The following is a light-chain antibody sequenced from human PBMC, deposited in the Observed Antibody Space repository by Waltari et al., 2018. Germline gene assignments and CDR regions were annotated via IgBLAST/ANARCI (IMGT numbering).Light chain of an antibody. CDR3: ASWDDSLNGPV. J-gene: IGLJ3*02. Sequence: QSVLPQPPSASGPPGRRVTISCSGSRSNIGTNTENWYQQLPGAAPKVLIYRNNQRPSGVPDRFSGSKSVTSASLAISGLQSEDEAAYFCASWDDSLNGPVFGGGTTLTVL. CDR2: RNN. V-gene: IGLV1-44*01. CDR1: RSNIGTNT.